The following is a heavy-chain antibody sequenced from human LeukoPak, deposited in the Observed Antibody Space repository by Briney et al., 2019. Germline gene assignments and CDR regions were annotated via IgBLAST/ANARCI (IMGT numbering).Heavy chain of an antibody. J-gene: IGHJ4*02. Sequence: GESLKISCRGSGYTFHTYWIAWVRQMPGKGLEWMAVIYPDDSTTRYSPSFRGQVTMSVDKSVSTAYLQWNSLKASDTAMYYCAKAVATRRLHFDYWGQGTLVTVSS. V-gene: IGHV5-51*01. CDR1: GYTFHTYW. D-gene: IGHD5-12*01. CDR2: IYPDDSTT. CDR3: AKAVATRRLHFDY.